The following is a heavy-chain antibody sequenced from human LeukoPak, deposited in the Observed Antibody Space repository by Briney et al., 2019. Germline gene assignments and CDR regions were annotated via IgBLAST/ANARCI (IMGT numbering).Heavy chain of an antibody. D-gene: IGHD5-24*01. Sequence: ASVKVSCKASGGTFSSYAISWVRQAPGQGLEWMGGIIPIFGTANYAQKFQGRVTITADESTSTAYMELSSLRSEDTAVYYCAREMATIGEFGYRGQGTLVIVSS. J-gene: IGHJ4*02. CDR3: AREMATIGEFGY. CDR1: GGTFSSYA. V-gene: IGHV1-69*13. CDR2: IIPIFGTA.